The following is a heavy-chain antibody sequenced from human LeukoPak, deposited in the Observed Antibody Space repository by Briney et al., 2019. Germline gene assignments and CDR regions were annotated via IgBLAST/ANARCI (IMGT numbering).Heavy chain of an antibody. V-gene: IGHV1-69*13. CDR3: ATEELLRRHAFDI. D-gene: IGHD1-26*01. CDR1: GGTFSSYA. Sequence: GASVKVSCKASGGTFSSYAISWVRQAPGQGLEWMGGIIPIFGTANYAQKFQGRVTITADESTSTAYMELSSLRSEDTAVYYCATEELLRRHAFDIWGQGTMVTVSS. CDR2: IIPIFGTA. J-gene: IGHJ3*02.